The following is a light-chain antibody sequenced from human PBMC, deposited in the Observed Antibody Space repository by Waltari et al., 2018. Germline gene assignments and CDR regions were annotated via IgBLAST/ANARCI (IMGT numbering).Light chain of an antibody. J-gene: IGLJ3*02. V-gene: IGLV2-23*01. CDR3: CSYAGSYTWV. Sequence: QSALPQPASVSGSPGQSITISCTGPSRDVGNYNLVSWSQQDPGKAPKVMLYDDNRRPSGVSDRFSGSKSGNTASLTISGVQAEDEADYYCCSYAGSYTWVFGGGTKLTVL. CDR2: DDN. CDR1: SRDVGNYNL.